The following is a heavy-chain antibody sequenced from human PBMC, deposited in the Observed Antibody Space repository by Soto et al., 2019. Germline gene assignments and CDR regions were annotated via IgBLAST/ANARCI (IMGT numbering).Heavy chain of an antibody. Sequence: GGSLRLSCAASGFTFSNYGMHWVRQAPGKGLEWVAFISNDGSKNYYADSVRGRFTISRDNSMNTLFLQMNSLRPEDTATYYWAKVPLRPYYFDYWGPGTLVTVSS. CDR1: GFTFSNYG. CDR2: ISNDGSKN. J-gene: IGHJ4*02. V-gene: IGHV3-30*18. CDR3: AKVPLRPYYFDY. D-gene: IGHD4-17*01.